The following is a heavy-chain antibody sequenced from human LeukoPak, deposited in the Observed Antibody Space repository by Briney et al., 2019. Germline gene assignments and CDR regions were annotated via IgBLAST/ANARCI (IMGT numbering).Heavy chain of an antibody. Sequence: GASVKVSCKASGYTFTSYDINWARQATGQGLEWMGWMNPNSGNTGYAQKFQGRVTMTRNTSISTAYMELSSLRSEDTAVYYCARGRSKYDFWSGSTHGWFDPWGQGTLVTVSS. D-gene: IGHD3-3*01. CDR2: MNPNSGNT. CDR1: GYTFTSYD. CDR3: ARGRSKYDFWSGSTHGWFDP. V-gene: IGHV1-8*01. J-gene: IGHJ5*02.